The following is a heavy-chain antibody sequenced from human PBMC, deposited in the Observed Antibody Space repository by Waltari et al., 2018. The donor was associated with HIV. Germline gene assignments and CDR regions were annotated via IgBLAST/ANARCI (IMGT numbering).Heavy chain of an antibody. J-gene: IGHJ4*02. V-gene: IGHV3-30-3*01. D-gene: IGHD5-12*01. CDR3: ARGGGYSSSYYFDY. CDR2: ISYDGSNK. Sequence: QVQLVESGGGVVQPGRSLRLSCAASGFTFSSYAMHWVRQAPGKGLEWVAVISYDGSNKYYADSVKGRFTISRDNSKNTLYLQMNSLRAEDTALYYCARGGGYSSSYYFDYWGQGTLVTVSS. CDR1: GFTFSSYA.